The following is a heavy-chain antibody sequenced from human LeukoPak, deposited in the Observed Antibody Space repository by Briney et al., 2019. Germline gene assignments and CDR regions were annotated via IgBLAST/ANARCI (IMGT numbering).Heavy chain of an antibody. Sequence: GGSLRLSCAASGFTFSSYWMHWVRQAPGKGLVWVSRINSDGSSTSYADSVKGRSTISRDTSKNTLYLQMDRLRPEDTAVYYCASLVDVWDQGTTVTVSS. J-gene: IGHJ6*02. V-gene: IGHV3-74*01. CDR1: GFTFSSYW. CDR2: INSDGSST. CDR3: ASLVDV.